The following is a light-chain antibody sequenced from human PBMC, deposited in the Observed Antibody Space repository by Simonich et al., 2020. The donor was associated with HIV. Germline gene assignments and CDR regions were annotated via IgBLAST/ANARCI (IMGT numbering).Light chain of an antibody. V-gene: IGLV2-14*03. CDR3: SSYTSSSTLV. CDR1: SSDVGGYNY. CDR2: DVS. J-gene: IGLJ2*01. Sequence: QSALTQPASVSGSPGQSITISCTGTSSDVGGYNYVSCYQQHPGKAPKLLIYDVSNRPSGVSNRFSGSKSANTASLTISGLQAEDEADYYCSSYTSSSTLVFGGGTKLTVL.